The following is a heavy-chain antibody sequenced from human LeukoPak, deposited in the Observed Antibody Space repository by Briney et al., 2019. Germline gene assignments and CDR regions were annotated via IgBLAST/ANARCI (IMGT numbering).Heavy chain of an antibody. Sequence: PSETLSLTCAVYGGSFSGYYWSWIRQPPGKGLEWIGEINHSGSTNYNPSLKSRVTISVDTSKNQFSLKLSSVTAADTAVYYCARTPHYYGSGRYYRYNWFDPWGQGTLVTVSS. CDR2: INHSGST. CDR1: GGSFSGYY. V-gene: IGHV4-34*01. CDR3: ARTPHYYGSGRYYRYNWFDP. J-gene: IGHJ5*02. D-gene: IGHD3-10*01.